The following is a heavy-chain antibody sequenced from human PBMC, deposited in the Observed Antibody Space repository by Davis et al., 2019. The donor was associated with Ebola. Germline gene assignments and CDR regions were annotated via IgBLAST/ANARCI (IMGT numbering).Heavy chain of an antibody. D-gene: IGHD3-22*01. CDR2: ISSSSSYI. Sequence: GESLKISCAASGFTFSSYSMNWVRQAPGKGLEWVSSISSSSSYIYYADSVKGRFTISRDNAKNSLYLQMNSLRAEDTAVYYCAGAENYYDSSGYIVYFDYWGQGTLVTVSS. CDR1: GFTFSSYS. J-gene: IGHJ4*02. V-gene: IGHV3-21*01. CDR3: AGAENYYDSSGYIVYFDY.